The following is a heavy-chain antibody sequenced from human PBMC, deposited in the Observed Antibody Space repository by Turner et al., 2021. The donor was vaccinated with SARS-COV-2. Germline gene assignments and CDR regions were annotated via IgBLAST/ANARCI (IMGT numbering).Heavy chain of an antibody. CDR3: ARQVSILGRWLAPFDS. CDR1: SGSISSSAYY. V-gene: IGHV4-39*01. CDR2: FFYSGST. J-gene: IGHJ4*02. Sequence: QLQLQESGPGLVKPSETQSLTCTVSSGSISSSAYYWGWIRQPPGKGLEWIGSFFYSGSTYYSPSLKSRITISVDTSKNQFSLNLSSVTAADTAVYYCARQVSILGRWLAPFDSWGQGTLVTVSS. D-gene: IGHD6-19*01.